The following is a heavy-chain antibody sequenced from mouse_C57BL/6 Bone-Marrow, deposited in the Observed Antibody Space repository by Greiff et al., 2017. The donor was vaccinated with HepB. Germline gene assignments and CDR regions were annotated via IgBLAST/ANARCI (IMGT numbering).Heavy chain of an antibody. V-gene: IGHV1-19*01. CDR1: GYTFTDYY. D-gene: IGHD1-1*01. Sequence: VQLQQSGPVLVKPGASVKMSCKASGYTFTDYYMNWVKQSHGKSLEWIGVINPYNGGTSYNQKFKGKATLTVDKSSSTAYMELNSLTSEDSAVYYCARGGLLRSSYWGQGTLVTVSA. CDR3: ARGGLLRSSY. J-gene: IGHJ3*01. CDR2: INPYNGGT.